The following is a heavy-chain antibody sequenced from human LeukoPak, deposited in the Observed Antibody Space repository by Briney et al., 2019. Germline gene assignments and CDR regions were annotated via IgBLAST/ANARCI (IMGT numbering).Heavy chain of an antibody. J-gene: IGHJ6*02. V-gene: IGHV3-30*07. D-gene: IGHD3-10*01. Sequence: PGRSLRLSCAASGFTFSSYAMHWVRQAPGKGLEWVAVISYDGSNKYYADSVKGRFTISRDNSKNTLYLQMNSLRAEDTAVYYCARDTGGSGSYYYYYYGMDVWGQGTTVTVSS. CDR1: GFTFSSYA. CDR3: ARDTGGSGSYYYYYYGMDV. CDR2: ISYDGSNK.